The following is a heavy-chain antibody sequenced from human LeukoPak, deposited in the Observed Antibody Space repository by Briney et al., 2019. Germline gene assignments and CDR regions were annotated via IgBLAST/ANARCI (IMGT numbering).Heavy chain of an antibody. CDR1: GFTFSNYW. CDR2: IYSGGST. CDR3: ASGAMAHDY. D-gene: IGHD5-18*01. Sequence: GGSLRLSCAASGFTFSNYWMTWVRQGPGEGLEWVSVIYSGGSTYYADSVKGRFTISRDNSKNTLYLQMNSLRAEDTAVYYCASGAMAHDYWGQGTLVTVSS. V-gene: IGHV3-66*01. J-gene: IGHJ4*02.